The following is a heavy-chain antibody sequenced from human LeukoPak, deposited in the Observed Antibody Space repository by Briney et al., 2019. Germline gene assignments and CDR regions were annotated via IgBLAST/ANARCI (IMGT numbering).Heavy chain of an antibody. Sequence: PSETLSLTCAVYGGSFSGYYWSWIRQPPGKGLEWIGEINHSGSTNYNPSLKSRVTISVDTSRNQFSLKLSSVTAADTAVYYCARAEDIVVVPAAKKGAYDYWGQGTLVTVSS. CDR2: INHSGST. V-gene: IGHV4-34*01. CDR1: GGSFSGYY. CDR3: ARAEDIVVVPAAKKGAYDY. D-gene: IGHD2-2*01. J-gene: IGHJ4*02.